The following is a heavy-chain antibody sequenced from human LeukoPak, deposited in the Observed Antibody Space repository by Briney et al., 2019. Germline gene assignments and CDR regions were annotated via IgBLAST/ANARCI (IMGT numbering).Heavy chain of an antibody. D-gene: IGHD2-2*02. Sequence: PSQTLSLTCTVSGGSISSGDYYWSWIRQPPGKGLEWIGYIYYSGSTNYNPSLKSRVTISVDTSKNQFSLKLSSVTAADTAVYYCARAEWRYCSSTSCYIFDYWGQGTLVTVSS. V-gene: IGHV4-30-4*08. CDR3: ARAEWRYCSSTSCYIFDY. J-gene: IGHJ4*02. CDR1: GGSISSGDYY. CDR2: IYYSGST.